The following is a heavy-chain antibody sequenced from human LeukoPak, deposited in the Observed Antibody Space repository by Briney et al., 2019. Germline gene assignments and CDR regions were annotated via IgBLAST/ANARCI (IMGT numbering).Heavy chain of an antibody. J-gene: IGHJ4*02. V-gene: IGHV3-74*01. Sequence: PGGSLRLSCAASGFTFTNAWMHWVRQAPGKGLVWVSRISTDGSSTSYADSVKGRFTISRDNAKNTLYLQMNSLRAEDTAVYYCATIRLTTIIVFDYWGQGTLVTVSS. D-gene: IGHD4-11*01. CDR3: ATIRLTTIIVFDY. CDR1: GFTFTNAW. CDR2: ISTDGSST.